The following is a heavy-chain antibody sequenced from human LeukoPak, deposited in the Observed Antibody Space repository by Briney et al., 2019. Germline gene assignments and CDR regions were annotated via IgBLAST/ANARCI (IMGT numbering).Heavy chain of an antibody. V-gene: IGHV4-34*01. D-gene: IGHD6-13*01. CDR2: INHSGST. Sequence: PSETLSLTCAAYGGSFSGYYWSWIRQPPGKGLEWIGEINHSGSTNYNPSLKSRVTISVDTSKNQFSLKLSSVTAADTAVYYCATQSIAAAGIRCWGQGTLVTVSS. J-gene: IGHJ4*02. CDR1: GGSFSGYY. CDR3: ATQSIAAAGIRC.